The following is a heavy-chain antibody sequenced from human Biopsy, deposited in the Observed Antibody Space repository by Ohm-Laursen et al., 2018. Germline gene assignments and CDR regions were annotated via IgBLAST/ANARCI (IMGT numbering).Heavy chain of an antibody. J-gene: IGHJ5*02. CDR2: IDTINGGA. V-gene: IGHV1-2*02. CDR3: ARERDP. Sequence: ASVKVSCKPSGYTFTDYYVRWVRQAPGHGLEWMGWIDTINGGARYAQKFQGRVTMTRDTSISTAYMELSRLTSDDTAVYYCARERDPWGQGTLVIVSS. CDR1: GYTFTDYY.